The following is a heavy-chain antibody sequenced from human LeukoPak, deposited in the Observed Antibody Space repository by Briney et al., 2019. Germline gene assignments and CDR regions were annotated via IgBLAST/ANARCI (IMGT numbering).Heavy chain of an antibody. CDR2: IWYDGSHK. CDR3: ARGREDCSTTSCYIDY. V-gene: IGHV3-33*01. J-gene: IGHJ4*02. D-gene: IGHD2-2*01. CDR1: GFTFGRYG. Sequence: GGSLRLSCAASGFTFGRYGMHWVRQPPGQGLEWVAFIWYDGSHKDYADSVKGRFTISGDNSKNTLFLQMNSLRAEDTAVYFCARGREDCSTTSCYIDYWGQGTLVTVSS.